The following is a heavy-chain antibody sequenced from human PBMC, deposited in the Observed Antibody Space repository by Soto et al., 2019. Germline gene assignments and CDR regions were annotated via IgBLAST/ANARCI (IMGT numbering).Heavy chain of an antibody. D-gene: IGHD4-4*01. CDR1: GFPLRIYW. V-gene: IGHV3-7*01. CDR3: TRGHYSNPG. J-gene: IGHJ4*02. Sequence: VESGGGLVQPGGSLRLSCEVFGFPLRIYWMNWVRQAPGKGPEWVANIKHDGSEIFYADSVRGRFTISRDNAKNSLYLQMNNLRGEDTAVYYCTRGHYSNPGGGQGTLVTVSS. CDR2: IKHDGSEI.